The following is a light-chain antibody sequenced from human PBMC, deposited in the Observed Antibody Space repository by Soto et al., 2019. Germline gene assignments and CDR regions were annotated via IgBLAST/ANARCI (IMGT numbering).Light chain of an antibody. CDR1: QSVSSY. CDR2: EAS. J-gene: IGKJ1*01. V-gene: IGKV3-11*01. Sequence: EIVLTQSPATLSLSPGERATLSCRASQSVSSYLAWYQQKPGQAPRLLMYEASNRATGIPARFSGGGSGTDFTLTISSLEPEDFAVYFCQQYHIWPSWTFGQGTKVELK. CDR3: QQYHIWPSWT.